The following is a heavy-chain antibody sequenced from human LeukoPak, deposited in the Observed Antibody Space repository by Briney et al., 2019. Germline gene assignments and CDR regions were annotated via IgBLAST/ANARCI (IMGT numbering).Heavy chain of an antibody. CDR3: AKDLSRGAGNYYFHHYGMDV. J-gene: IGHJ6*04. Sequence: GGPLRLSCAASGFTFNTYAMNWVRQAPGRGLEWVSAVSGGGGTTYYADSVKGRFTISRDNSKNTLSLQMNSLRAEDTAIYYCAKDLSRGAGNYYFHHYGMDVWGKGTTVTVSS. V-gene: IGHV3-23*01. CDR2: VSGGGGTT. CDR1: GFTFNTYA. D-gene: IGHD3-22*01.